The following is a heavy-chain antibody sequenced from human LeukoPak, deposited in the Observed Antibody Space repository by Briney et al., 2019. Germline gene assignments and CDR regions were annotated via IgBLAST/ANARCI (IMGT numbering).Heavy chain of an antibody. CDR1: GYSFTSYW. Sequence: GESLKISCKGSGYSFTSYWISWVRQMPGKGLEWMGRIDPSDSYTNYSPSFPGHVTISADKSISTAYLQWSSLKASDTAMYYCARLFVYYGSGSYIVDYWGQGTLVTVSS. CDR3: ARLFVYYGSGSYIVDY. V-gene: IGHV5-10-1*01. CDR2: IDPSDSYT. D-gene: IGHD3-10*01. J-gene: IGHJ4*02.